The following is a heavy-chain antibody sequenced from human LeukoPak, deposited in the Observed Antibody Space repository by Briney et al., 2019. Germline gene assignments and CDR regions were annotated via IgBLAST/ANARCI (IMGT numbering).Heavy chain of an antibody. CDR2: ISSSGSTI. V-gene: IGHV3-48*03. CDR3: ARGRPYYYDSSGYY. CDR1: GFTFSSYE. D-gene: IGHD3-22*01. J-gene: IGHJ4*02. Sequence: GGSLRLSCAASGFTFSSYEMNWVRQAPGKGLEWVSYISSSGSTIYYADSVKGRFTISRDNAKNSLYLQVNSLRAEDTAVYYCARGRPYYYDSSGYYWGQGTLVTVSS.